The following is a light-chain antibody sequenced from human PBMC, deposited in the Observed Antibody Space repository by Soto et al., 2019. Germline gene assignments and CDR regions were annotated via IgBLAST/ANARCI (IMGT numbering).Light chain of an antibody. Sequence: DIVLTQSPGTLSVSPGERATLSCRASQTISSNYLAWYQQKPGQPPSLLIYGTSSSATGIPDRFSGSGSGTDFALTISRLEPEDSAIYYCQQYVSWSFGQGTKVEIK. V-gene: IGKV3-20*01. CDR1: QTISSNY. J-gene: IGKJ1*01. CDR2: GTS. CDR3: QQYVSWS.